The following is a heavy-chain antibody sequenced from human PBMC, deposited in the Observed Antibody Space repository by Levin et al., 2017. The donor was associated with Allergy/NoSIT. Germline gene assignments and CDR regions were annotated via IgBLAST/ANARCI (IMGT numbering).Heavy chain of an antibody. CDR2: IYTDGTT. V-gene: IGHV3-66*01. CDR1: GFTVSSHY. CDR3: ARGFGRELLVPFDY. D-gene: IGHD1-26*01. J-gene: IGHJ4*02. Sequence: GESLKISCAASGFTVSSHYMSWVRQAPGKGLEWVSVIYTDGTTYYADSVKGRFTISRVNSRNTLFLQMNSLRAEDTALYYCARGFGRELLVPFDYWGQGTLVTVSS.